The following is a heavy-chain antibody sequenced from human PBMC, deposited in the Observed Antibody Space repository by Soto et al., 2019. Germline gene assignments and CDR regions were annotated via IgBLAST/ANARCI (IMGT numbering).Heavy chain of an antibody. D-gene: IGHD3-10*01. CDR2: IKFDSSER. Sequence: PSETLSLTCLVSGASIISSDWWIWVRQTPGKGLEWVATIKFDSSERKYVDSVKGRFTLSRDNAKNSLYLQIDSLRAEDTALYYCARDSGYGSGTSVNHRLDYWGHGTLVTVSS. V-gene: IGHV3-7*01. CDR1: GASIISSDW. CDR3: ARDSGYGSGTSVNHRLDY. J-gene: IGHJ4*01.